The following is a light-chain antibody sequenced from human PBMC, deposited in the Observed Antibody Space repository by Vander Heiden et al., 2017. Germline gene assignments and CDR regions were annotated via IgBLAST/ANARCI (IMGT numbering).Light chain of an antibody. CDR3: QQCYSTLIT. Sequence: DLVMTQSPDSLAVSLGERATHNCKSSQSVLYSSNNKNYLAWYQQKPGQPPKLLIYWASTRESGVPDRCSGSGSGTDFTLTISSLQAEDVAVYYCQQCYSTLITFGQGTRLEIK. J-gene: IGKJ5*01. CDR1: QSVLYSSNNKNY. CDR2: WAS. V-gene: IGKV4-1*01.